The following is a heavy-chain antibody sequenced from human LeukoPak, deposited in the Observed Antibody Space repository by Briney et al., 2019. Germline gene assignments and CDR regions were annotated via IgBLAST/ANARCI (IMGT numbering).Heavy chain of an antibody. CDR3: ASGKQWLVGGDAFDI. D-gene: IGHD6-19*01. V-gene: IGHV3-11*06. CDR1: GFTFSDYY. Sequence: GGSLRHSCAASGFTFSDYYMSWLRQAAGKGLDWVSYISSSSGYTNYADSVKGRFTISGDNAKNSLYLQMNSLRPEDTAVYYCASGKQWLVGGDAFDIWGQGTMVTVSS. J-gene: IGHJ3*02. CDR2: ISSSSGYT.